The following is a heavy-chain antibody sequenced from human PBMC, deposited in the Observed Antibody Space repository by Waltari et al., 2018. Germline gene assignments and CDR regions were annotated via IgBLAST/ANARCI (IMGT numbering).Heavy chain of an antibody. V-gene: IGHV1-2*02. CDR2: INPNSGGT. Sequence: QVQLVQSGAEVKKPGASVKVSCKASGYTFTGHYMPWVRPAPGQGLEWMGWINPNSGGTNYAQKFQGRVTMTRDTSISTAYMELSRLRSDDTAVYYCARGLMDTAMVDAFDIWGQGTMVTVSS. CDR1: GYTFTGHY. J-gene: IGHJ3*02. CDR3: ARGLMDTAMVDAFDI. D-gene: IGHD5-18*01.